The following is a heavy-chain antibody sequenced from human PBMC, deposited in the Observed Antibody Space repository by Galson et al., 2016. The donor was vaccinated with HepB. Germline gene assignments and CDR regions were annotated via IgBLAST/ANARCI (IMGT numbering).Heavy chain of an antibody. Sequence: QSGAEVKKPGESLRISCKASGYSFTNYWIGWVRQMPGEGLEWMGIIYPGDSDIRYNSSFQGQVTISADKSITTASLQWGSLKASDSAIYFCARRDRDCSGGTCFSRNFDYWGQGTLVSVSS. D-gene: IGHD2-15*01. V-gene: IGHV5-51*01. CDR1: GYSFTNYW. CDR3: ARRDRDCSGGTCFSRNFDY. CDR2: IYPGDSDI. J-gene: IGHJ4*02.